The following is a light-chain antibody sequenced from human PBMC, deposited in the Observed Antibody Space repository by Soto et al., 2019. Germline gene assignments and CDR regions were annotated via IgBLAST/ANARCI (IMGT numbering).Light chain of an antibody. CDR2: EVT. CDR1: GSDVGAYNY. V-gene: IGLV2-23*02. Sequence: QSVLTQPASVSGSPGQSITISCTGTGSDVGAYNYVSWYQHRPGKAPQLMISEVTKRPSGVSNRFSGSKSGNTASLTISGLQAEDEAEYYCCSYAGSRTHVLFGGGTKLTVL. J-gene: IGLJ2*01. CDR3: CSYAGSRTHVL.